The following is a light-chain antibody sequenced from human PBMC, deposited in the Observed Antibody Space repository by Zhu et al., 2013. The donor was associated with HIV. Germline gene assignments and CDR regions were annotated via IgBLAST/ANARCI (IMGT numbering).Light chain of an antibody. V-gene: IGLV1-44*01. Sequence: QSVLTQPPSASGTPGQRVTISCSGSSSNIGSNTVNWYQQLPGTAPKLLIYSNNQRPSGVPDRFSGSRSGTSASLFISGLRSEDEANYYCASWDDSLSGVLFGGGTKLTVL. J-gene: IGLJ2*01. CDR1: SSNIGSNT. CDR2: SNN. CDR3: ASWDDSLSGVL.